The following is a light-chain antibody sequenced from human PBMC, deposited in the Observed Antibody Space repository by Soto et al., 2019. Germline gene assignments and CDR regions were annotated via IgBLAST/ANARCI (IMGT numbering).Light chain of an antibody. CDR3: GTWDSSLSAGV. V-gene: IGLV1-51*01. CDR2: DNN. CDR1: SSNIGNNY. Sequence: QSVLTQPPSVSAAPGQKVTISCSGSSSNIGNNYVSWYQQLPGTAPKLLIYDNNKRPSGIPDRFSGSKSGTSATLGITGLQTGDEADYYCGTWDSSLSAGVFGPGTKRTDL. J-gene: IGLJ1*01.